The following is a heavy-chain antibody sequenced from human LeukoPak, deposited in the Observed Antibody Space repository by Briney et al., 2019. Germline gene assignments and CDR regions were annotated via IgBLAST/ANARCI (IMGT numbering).Heavy chain of an antibody. D-gene: IGHD4-11*01. CDR1: GCTISNYY. CDR2: ISTSGTT. Sequence: SETLSLTCRVSGCTISNYYWSWIRQPPGKGLEWIGYISTSGTTNYSRSLRSRVTISEDTSKTQLSLGLSAVTAADSAVYYCARLGDYSLKVWGQGTLVTVSS. J-gene: IGHJ4*02. CDR3: ARLGDYSLKV. V-gene: IGHV4-4*09.